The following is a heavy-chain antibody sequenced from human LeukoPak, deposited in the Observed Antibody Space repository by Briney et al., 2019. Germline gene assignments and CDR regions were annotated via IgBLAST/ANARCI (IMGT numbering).Heavy chain of an antibody. J-gene: IGHJ4*02. CDR3: ARDSSSGIDY. D-gene: IGHD6-13*01. V-gene: IGHV3-33*08. CDR1: GFPVSYYT. CDR2: IWYDGSNK. Sequence: GGSLRLSCAVSGFPVSYYTMNWVRQAPGKGLEWVAVIWYDGSNKYYADSVKGRFTISRDNSKNTLYLQMNSLRAEDTAVYYCARDSSSGIDYWGQGTLVTVSS.